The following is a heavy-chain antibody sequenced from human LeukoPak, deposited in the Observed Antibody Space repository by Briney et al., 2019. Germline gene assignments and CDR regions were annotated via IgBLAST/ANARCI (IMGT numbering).Heavy chain of an antibody. Sequence: SETLSLTCTVSGGSFNSYYWSWIRQPPGKGLEWIGYIYYSGSTNYDPSLKSRVTISIDMSKNQFSLKLRSVTAADTAVYYCARGPTKNYFDYWGQGTLVTVSS. CDR2: IYYSGST. CDR1: GGSFNSYY. J-gene: IGHJ4*02. V-gene: IGHV4-59*01. CDR3: ARGPTKNYFDY.